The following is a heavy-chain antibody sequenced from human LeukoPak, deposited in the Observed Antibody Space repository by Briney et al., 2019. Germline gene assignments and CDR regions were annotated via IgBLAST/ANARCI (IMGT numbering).Heavy chain of an antibody. J-gene: IGHJ3*02. CDR1: GGSISSYY. V-gene: IGHV3-9*01. Sequence: LSLTCTVSGGSISSYYWSWIRQPPGKGLEWVSGISWNSGSIGYADSVKGRFTISRDNAKNSLYLQMNSLRAEDTALYYCAKGWFGELWAFDIWGQGTMVTVSS. CDR3: AKGWFGELWAFDI. D-gene: IGHD3-10*01. CDR2: ISWNSGSI.